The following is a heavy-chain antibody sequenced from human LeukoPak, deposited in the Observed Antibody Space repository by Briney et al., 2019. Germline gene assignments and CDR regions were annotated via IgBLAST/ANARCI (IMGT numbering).Heavy chain of an antibody. CDR2: ISSSSSTI. CDR1: GFTFSSYS. V-gene: IGHV3-48*02. D-gene: IGHD4-17*01. J-gene: IGHJ4*02. Sequence: GGSLRLSCAASGFTFSSYSMNWVRQAPGKGLEGVSYISSSSSTIYYADSVKGRFTISIDNAKNSLYLQMNSLRDEDTAVYYCARDLYGDYVYDYWGQGTLVTVSS. CDR3: ARDLYGDYVYDY.